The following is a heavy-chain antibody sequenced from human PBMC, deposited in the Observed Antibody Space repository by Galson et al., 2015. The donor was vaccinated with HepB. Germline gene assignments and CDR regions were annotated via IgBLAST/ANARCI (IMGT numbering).Heavy chain of an antibody. J-gene: IGHJ6*02. V-gene: IGHV3-23*01. D-gene: IGHD4-23*01. CDR3: AKTTTGNSGYYYGMDV. CDR2: ISGSAGNT. CDR1: GFSFSTYA. Sequence: SLRLSCAASGFSFSTYAMSWVRQAPGKGLDWVSGISGSAGNTYYADSVRGRFTISRDNSKNTLYLQMNSLRADDTAVYYCAKTTTGNSGYYYGMDVWGQGTTVTVSS.